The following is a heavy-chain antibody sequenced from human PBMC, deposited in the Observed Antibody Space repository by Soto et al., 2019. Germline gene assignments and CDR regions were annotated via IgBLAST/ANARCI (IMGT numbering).Heavy chain of an antibody. J-gene: IGHJ4*02. CDR1: GVSISSGNW. Sequence: SETLSLTCAVSGVSISSGNWWTWVRQTPQRGLEYIGEIFHDGTANYCPSFERRVAISVDTSKNQFSLKLTSVTAADTAIYFCARLVYDTRLNYMYFDFWGQGALVTVSS. CDR3: ARLVYDTRLNYMYFDF. V-gene: IGHV4-4*02. D-gene: IGHD3-10*01. CDR2: IFHDGTA.